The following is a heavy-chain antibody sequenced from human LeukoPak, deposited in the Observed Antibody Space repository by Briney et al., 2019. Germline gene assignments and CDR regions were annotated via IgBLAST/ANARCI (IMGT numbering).Heavy chain of an antibody. D-gene: IGHD2-2*02. Sequence: ASVKVSCKTSKNMFTGYFMHWVRQAPGQGLEWIGWMNPNSGGTLFARRFQGRVTMTRDTSIGATYMELSRLTSDDTALYYCAAQCNDDFCYKRDYMDVWGKGTMVIVSS. CDR3: AAQCNDDFCYKRDYMDV. V-gene: IGHV1-2*02. J-gene: IGHJ6*03. CDR1: KNMFTGYF. CDR2: MNPNSGGT.